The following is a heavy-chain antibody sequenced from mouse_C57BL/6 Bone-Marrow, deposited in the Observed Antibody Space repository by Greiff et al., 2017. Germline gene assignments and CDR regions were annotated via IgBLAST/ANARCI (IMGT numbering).Heavy chain of an antibody. V-gene: IGHV1-26*01. Sequence: VQLQQSGPELVKPGASVKISCKASGYTFTDYSMNWVKQSHGKSLEWIGDINPNNGGTRYNQKFKGKATLTVDKSSSTAYMELRSLTSEDSAVYYCARPTYGRGAMDYWGQGTSVTVSS. J-gene: IGHJ4*01. D-gene: IGHD1-1*01. CDR2: INPNNGGT. CDR3: ARPTYGRGAMDY. CDR1: GYTFTDYS.